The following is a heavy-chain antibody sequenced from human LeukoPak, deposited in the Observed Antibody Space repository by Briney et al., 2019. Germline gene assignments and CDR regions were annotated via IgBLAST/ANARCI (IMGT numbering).Heavy chain of an antibody. Sequence: PETLSLPCAVYGGSFSGYYWSWIRQPPGKGLEWIGEINHSGSTNYNPSLKSRVTISVDTSKNQFSLKLSSVTAADTAVYYCARGIKYYDFWSGYPNWFDPWGQGTLVTVSS. CDR2: INHSGST. CDR3: ARGIKYYDFWSGYPNWFDP. D-gene: IGHD3-3*01. V-gene: IGHV4-34*01. CDR1: GGSFSGYY. J-gene: IGHJ5*02.